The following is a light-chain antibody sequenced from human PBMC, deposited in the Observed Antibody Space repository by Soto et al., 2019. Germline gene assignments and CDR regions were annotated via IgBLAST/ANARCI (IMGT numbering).Light chain of an antibody. CDR2: DVT. CDR1: SSDVGAYNY. J-gene: IGLJ2*01. V-gene: IGLV2-14*03. CDR3: SSYTTSSTRI. Sequence: QSALTQPASVSGSPGQSITISCTGTSSDVGAYNYVSWYQHHPGKAPKLVIYDVTNRPSGVSNRFSGSKSGNTASLTISGLQVEDEANYYCSSYTTSSTRIFGGGTQLTVL.